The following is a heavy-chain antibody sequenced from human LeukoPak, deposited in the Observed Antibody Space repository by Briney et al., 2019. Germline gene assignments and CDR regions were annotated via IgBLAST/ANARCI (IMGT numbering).Heavy chain of an antibody. CDR1: GFTFSGYY. V-gene: IGHV3-11*01. CDR3: ARVRGSGFCSGSSCAKDPGYYYYMDV. J-gene: IGHJ6*03. D-gene: IGHD2-2*01. Sequence: QSGGSLRLSCEGSGFTFSGYYMSWIRQAPGKGLEWVSYINPSGSTIYYADSVKGRFTISRDNAKKSLDLQMYSLRAEDTAVYYCARVRGSGFCSGSSCAKDPGYYYYMDVWGKGTTVTVSS. CDR2: INPSGSTI.